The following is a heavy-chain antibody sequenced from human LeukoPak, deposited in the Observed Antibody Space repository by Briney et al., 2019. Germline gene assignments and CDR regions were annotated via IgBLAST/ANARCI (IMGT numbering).Heavy chain of an antibody. CDR1: GFTFNSFS. V-gene: IGHV3-48*01. D-gene: IGHD3-22*01. Sequence: QSGGPLRLSCAASGFTFNSFSMNWVRQAPGKGLEWVSYISSSSTTIYYADSVKGRFTISRDNSKNTLYLQMNSLRAEDTAVYYCAKGSLYDSSNYIGDYWGQGTLVTVSS. J-gene: IGHJ4*02. CDR2: ISSSSTTI. CDR3: AKGSLYDSSNYIGDY.